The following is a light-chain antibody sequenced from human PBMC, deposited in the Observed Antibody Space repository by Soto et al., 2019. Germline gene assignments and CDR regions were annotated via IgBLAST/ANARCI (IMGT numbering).Light chain of an antibody. J-gene: IGLJ1*01. CDR3: TSYTSSTNLFV. V-gene: IGLV2-14*01. CDR1: SSDVGGYDY. CDR2: EVT. Sequence: QSALTQPASVSGSPGQSITISCTGTSSDVGGYDYVSWYQQRPGRVPKLLIYEVTNRPSGVSDRFSGSKSGNTASLTISGLQAEDEADYYCTSYTSSTNLFVFGTGTQLTV.